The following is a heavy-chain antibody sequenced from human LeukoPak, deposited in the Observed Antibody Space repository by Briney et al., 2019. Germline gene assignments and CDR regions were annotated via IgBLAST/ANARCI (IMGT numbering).Heavy chain of an antibody. CDR3: ARRTWGYYFDY. CDR1: GGSIVSSTYY. CDR2: IYSSGST. D-gene: IGHD3-16*01. Sequence: SETLSLTCTVSGGSIVSSTYYWGWIRQPPGKGLEWIGNIYSSGSTYYNPSLKSRVAISVDTSKNQFSLNLSSVTAADTAVYYCARRTWGYYFDYWGQGTLVTVSS. V-gene: IGHV4-39*01. J-gene: IGHJ4*02.